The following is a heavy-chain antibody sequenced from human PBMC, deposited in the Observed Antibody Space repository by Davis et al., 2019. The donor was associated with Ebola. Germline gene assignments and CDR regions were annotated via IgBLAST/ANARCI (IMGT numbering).Heavy chain of an antibody. CDR3: ARGYYDSTGNRYFDF. V-gene: IGHV3-53*04. D-gene: IGHD3-22*01. CDR2: IYSGGTT. CDR1: GSIASSNY. J-gene: IGHJ2*01. Sequence: GGSLRSSFPPLGSIASSNYMSWVRQAPGKRLEWVSVIYSGGTTNYADSVKGRFTISRHNSKNTLYLQINSLRAEDTAVYYCARGYYDSTGNRYFDFWGRGTLVTVSS.